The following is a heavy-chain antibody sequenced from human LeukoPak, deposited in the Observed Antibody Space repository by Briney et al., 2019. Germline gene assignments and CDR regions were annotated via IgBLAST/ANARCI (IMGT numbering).Heavy chain of an antibody. CDR2: IYYSGST. J-gene: IGHJ5*02. CDR1: GGSISSYY. D-gene: IGHD3-10*01. V-gene: IGHV4-59*08. Sequence: SETLSLTCTVSGGSISSYYWSWIRQPPGKGLEWIGFIYYSGSTHYKPSLKSRGTISVDTSKNQFSLKLSSVTAADTAVYYCARHLVPPPLLWFGEPTQVNNWFDPWGQGTLVTVSS. CDR3: ARHLVPPPLLWFGEPTQVNNWFDP.